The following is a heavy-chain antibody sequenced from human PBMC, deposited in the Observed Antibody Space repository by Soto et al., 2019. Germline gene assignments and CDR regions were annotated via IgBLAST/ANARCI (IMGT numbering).Heavy chain of an antibody. CDR3: ARETYYYDSSGRNYYYYYGMDV. D-gene: IGHD3-22*01. CDR2: ISSSGSTI. Sequence: GGSLRLSCAASGFTLSSYEMNWVRQAPGKGLEWVSYISSSGSTIYYADSVKGRFTISRDNAKNSLYLQMNSLRAEDTAVYYCARETYYYDSSGRNYYYYYGMDVWGQGTTVTVSS. V-gene: IGHV3-48*03. J-gene: IGHJ6*02. CDR1: GFTLSSYE.